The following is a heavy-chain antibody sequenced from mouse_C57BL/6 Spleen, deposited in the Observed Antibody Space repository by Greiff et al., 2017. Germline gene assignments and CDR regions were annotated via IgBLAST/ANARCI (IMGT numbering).Heavy chain of an antibody. CDR2: INSDGGST. D-gene: IGHD1-1*01. CDR1: EYEFPSHD. Sequence: EVKVVESGGGLVQPGESLKLSCESNEYEFPSHDMSWVRKTPEKRLELVAAINSDGGSTYYPDTMERRFIISRDNTKKTLYLQMSSLRSEDTALYYCARHQNYYGSSYGAMDYWGQGTSVTVSS. J-gene: IGHJ4*01. CDR3: ARHQNYYGSSYGAMDY. V-gene: IGHV5-2*01.